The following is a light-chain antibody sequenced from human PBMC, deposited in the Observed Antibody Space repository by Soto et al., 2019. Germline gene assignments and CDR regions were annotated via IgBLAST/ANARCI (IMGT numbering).Light chain of an antibody. CDR3: QQYNNYPLT. V-gene: IGKV1-5*01. Sequence: MTQSPLSLPVTPGEGASISCRSSHSLLHSNGYNYLNWYQQKQGKAPKXXIYDASSLESGVPSRFSGSGSGTEVTLTISSLQHDDVATYYCQQYNNYPLTFGQGTKVDNK. CDR2: DAS. CDR1: HSLLHSNGYNY. J-gene: IGKJ1*01.